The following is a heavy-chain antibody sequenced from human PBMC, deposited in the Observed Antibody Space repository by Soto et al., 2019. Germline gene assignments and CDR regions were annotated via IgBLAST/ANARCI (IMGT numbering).Heavy chain of an antibody. V-gene: IGHV4-34*01. CDR3: ARSHTMVRGLRTKYNWFDP. D-gene: IGHD3-10*01. Sequence: SETLSLTCAVYGGSFSGYYWSWIRQPPGKGLEWIGEINHSGSTNYNPSLKSRVTISVDTSKNQFSLKLSSVTAADTAVYYCARSHTMVRGLRTKYNWFDPWGQGTLVTVSS. J-gene: IGHJ5*02. CDR2: INHSGST. CDR1: GGSFSGYY.